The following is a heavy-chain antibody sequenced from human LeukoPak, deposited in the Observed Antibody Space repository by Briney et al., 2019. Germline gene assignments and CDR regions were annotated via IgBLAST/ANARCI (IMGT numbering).Heavy chain of an antibody. CDR1: GFTFSSYG. CDR2: TSYDGSNK. J-gene: IGHJ6*02. D-gene: IGHD6-13*01. Sequence: GGSLRLSCAASGFTFSSYGMHWVRQAPGKGLEWVAVTSYDGSNKYYADSVKGRFTISRDNSKNTLHLQMNSLRAEDTAVYYCAKDRGSSWYYYYYGMDVWGQGTTVTVSS. CDR3: AKDRGSSWYYYYYGMDV. V-gene: IGHV3-30*18.